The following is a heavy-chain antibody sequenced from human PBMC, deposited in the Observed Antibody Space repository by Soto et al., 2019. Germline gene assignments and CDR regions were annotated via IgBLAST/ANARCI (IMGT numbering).Heavy chain of an antibody. CDR1: GGSFSGYY. D-gene: IGHD2-2*01. J-gene: IGHJ4*02. CDR3: ARGKAVVVPAAMRGYFDY. V-gene: IGHV4-34*01. Sequence: QVQLQQWGAGLLKPSETLSLTCAVYGGSFSGYYWSWIRQPPGKGLEWIGEINHSGSTNYNPSLKSRVTISVDTSKNQFSLKLSSVPAADTAVYYCARGKAVVVPAAMRGYFDYWGQGTLVTVSS. CDR2: INHSGST.